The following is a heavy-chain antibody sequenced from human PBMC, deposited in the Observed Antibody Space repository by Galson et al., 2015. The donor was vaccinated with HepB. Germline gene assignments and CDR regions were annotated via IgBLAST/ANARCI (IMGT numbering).Heavy chain of an antibody. D-gene: IGHD1-1*01. CDR3: AKVPGTTGTGYMDV. Sequence: SLRLSCAASGFTFSSYAMTWVRQAPGKGLEWVSGISVSGGSTFYADSVKGRFTISRDNSKNTLYLQMNSLRAEDTAVYYCAKVPGTTGTGYMDVWGKGTTVTVSS. CDR1: GFTFSSYA. J-gene: IGHJ6*03. V-gene: IGHV3-23*01. CDR2: ISVSGGST.